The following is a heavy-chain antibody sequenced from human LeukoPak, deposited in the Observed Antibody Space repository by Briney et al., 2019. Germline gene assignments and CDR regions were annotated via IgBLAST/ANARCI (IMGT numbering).Heavy chain of an antibody. CDR1: GYSFTGYY. Sequence: ASVKVSCKASGYSFTGYYMHWVRQAPGRGLEWMGWINPNSGGTNYAQKFQGRVTMTRDTSISTAYMELSRLRSDDTAVYYCARDVRTARWLQFQGAFDIWGQGTMVTVSS. V-gene: IGHV1-2*02. J-gene: IGHJ3*02. CDR2: INPNSGGT. CDR3: ARDVRTARWLQFQGAFDI. D-gene: IGHD5-24*01.